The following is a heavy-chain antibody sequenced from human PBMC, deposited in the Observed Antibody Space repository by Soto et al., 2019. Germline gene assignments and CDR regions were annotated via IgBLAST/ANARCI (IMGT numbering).Heavy chain of an antibody. CDR3: AIRASYYDSSGYFDY. V-gene: IGHV3-74*01. CDR2: VDSDGRGT. Sequence: GGSLRLSCVASGITFTNYWMHWVRQVPGRGLVWVARVDSDGRGTSYADFVKGRFTISRDNAKNTLYLQMNSLRAEDTAAYYCAIRASYYDSSGYFDYWGQGTLVTVSS. CDR1: GITFTNYW. D-gene: IGHD3-22*01. J-gene: IGHJ4*02.